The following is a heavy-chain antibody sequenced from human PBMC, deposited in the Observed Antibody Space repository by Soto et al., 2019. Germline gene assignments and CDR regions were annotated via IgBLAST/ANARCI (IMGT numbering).Heavy chain of an antibody. Sequence: PSQSLSPTCRVSAGSITSSSYYWGWIRQPPGKGLEWIGSTYYSGSTYYNPSLKPRVTLSVDTSKNQFSLKLSPGTAADTAVYYCARVSGTYNSFHYWGQGTLVTVSS. V-gene: IGHV4-39*01. CDR3: ARVSGTYNSFHY. J-gene: IGHJ4*02. CDR2: TYYSGST. CDR1: AGSITSSSYY. D-gene: IGHD1-26*01.